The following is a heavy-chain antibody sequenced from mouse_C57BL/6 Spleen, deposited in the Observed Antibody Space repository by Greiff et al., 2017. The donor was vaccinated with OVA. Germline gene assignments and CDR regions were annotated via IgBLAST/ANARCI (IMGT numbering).Heavy chain of an antibody. CDR3: ASAYDYDRTWVAY. Sequence: QVQLQQPGAELVRPGTSVKLSCKASGYTFTSYWMHWVKQRPGQGLEWIGVIDPSDSYTNYNQKFKGKATLTVDTSSSTAYMQLSSLTSEDTAVXVCASAYDYDRTWVAYWGQGTLVTVSA. CDR2: IDPSDSYT. J-gene: IGHJ3*01. D-gene: IGHD2-4*01. V-gene: IGHV1-59*01. CDR1: GYTFTSYW.